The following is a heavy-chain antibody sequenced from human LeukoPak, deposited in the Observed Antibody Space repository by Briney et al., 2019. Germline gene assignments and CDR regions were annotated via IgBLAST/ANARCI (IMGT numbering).Heavy chain of an antibody. D-gene: IGHD3-10*01. Sequence: GGSLRLSCVASGFIFSSSYMSWVRQAPGKGLEWVANIKQDGNENHYVDSVKGRFTISRDNAKSSLYLQMNSLRAEDTAVYYCARDPRGSEYSHFDSWGQGTLVTVSS. V-gene: IGHV3-7*01. CDR2: IKQDGNEN. J-gene: IGHJ4*02. CDR1: GFIFSSSY. CDR3: ARDPRGSEYSHFDS.